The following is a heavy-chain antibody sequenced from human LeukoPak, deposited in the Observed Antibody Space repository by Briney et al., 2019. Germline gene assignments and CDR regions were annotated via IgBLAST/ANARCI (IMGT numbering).Heavy chain of an antibody. CDR3: AAHQKQLWAPKTYYFDY. D-gene: IGHD5-18*01. CDR1: GFTFTSSA. V-gene: IGHV1-58*02. J-gene: IGHJ4*02. Sequence: VASVKVSCKASGFTFTSSAMQWVRQARGQRLEWIGWIVVGSGNTNYAQKFQERVTITRDMSTSTAYMELSSLRSEDTAVYYCAAHQKQLWAPKTYYFDYWGQGTLVTVSS. CDR2: IVVGSGNT.